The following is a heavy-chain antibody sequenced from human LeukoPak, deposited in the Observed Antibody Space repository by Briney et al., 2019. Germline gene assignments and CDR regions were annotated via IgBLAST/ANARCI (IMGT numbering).Heavy chain of an antibody. CDR2: ISSSSSYI. CDR3: AKDGDDSIDY. Sequence: GGSLRLSCAASGFTFSSYSMSWVRQAPGKGLEWVSSISSSSSYIYYADSVKGRFTISRDNAKNSLYLQMNSLRAEDTAVYYCAKDGDDSIDYWGQGTLVTVSS. V-gene: IGHV3-21*01. J-gene: IGHJ4*02. CDR1: GFTFSSYS. D-gene: IGHD3-22*01.